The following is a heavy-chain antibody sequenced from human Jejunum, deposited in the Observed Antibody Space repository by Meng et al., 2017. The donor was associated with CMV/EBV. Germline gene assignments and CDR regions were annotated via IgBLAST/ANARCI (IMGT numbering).Heavy chain of an antibody. CDR2: ISWNSGNL. CDR3: AKDFGPSLVPAAIWSYGMDV. CDR1: YA. D-gene: IGHD2-2*01. Sequence: YAMHWVRQAPGKGLEWVSGISWNSGNLGYADSVKGRFTISRDNAKNSLYLQMNTLRAEDTALYYRAKDFGPSLVPAAIWSYGMDVWGQGTTVTVSS. J-gene: IGHJ6*02. V-gene: IGHV3-9*01.